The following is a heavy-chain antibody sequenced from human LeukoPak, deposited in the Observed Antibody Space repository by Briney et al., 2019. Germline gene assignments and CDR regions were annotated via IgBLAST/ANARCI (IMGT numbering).Heavy chain of an antibody. CDR2: INPSGGST. J-gene: IGHJ4*02. CDR1: GGIFSNYA. CDR3: ARDGYSSSLDY. V-gene: IGHV1-46*01. Sequence: ASVKVSCKASGGIFSNYAISWVRQAPGQGLEWMGIINPSGGSTSYAQKFQGRVTMTRDTSTSTVYMELSSLRSEDTAVYYCARDGYSSSLDYWGQGTLVTVSS. D-gene: IGHD6-13*01.